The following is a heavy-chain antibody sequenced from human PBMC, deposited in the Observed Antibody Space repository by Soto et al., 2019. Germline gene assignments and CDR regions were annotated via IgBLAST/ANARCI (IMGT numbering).Heavy chain of an antibody. CDR2: IYYSGST. CDR1: GGSISSGGYY. D-gene: IGHD2-8*01. Sequence: PSETLSLTCTVSGGSISSGGYYWSWIRQHPGKGLEWIGYIYYSGSTYYNPSLKSRVTISVDTSKNQFSLKLSSVTAADTAVYYCARGTYLYYLDYWGQGTLVTISS. V-gene: IGHV4-31*03. CDR3: ARGTYLYYLDY. J-gene: IGHJ4*02.